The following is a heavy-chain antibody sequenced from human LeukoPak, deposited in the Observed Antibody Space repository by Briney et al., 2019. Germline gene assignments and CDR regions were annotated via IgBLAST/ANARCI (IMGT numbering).Heavy chain of an antibody. CDR1: GYSISSAYY. V-gene: IGHV4-38-2*01. J-gene: IGHJ4*02. D-gene: IGHD2-2*01. CDR2: IYHSGST. Sequence: SETLSLTCAVSGYSISSAYYWGWIRQPPGKGLGWIGSIYHSGSTHYNPSLKSRVTISVDTSKNQFSLKLSSVTAADTAVYYCARNGTSGYFDYWGQGTLVTVSS. CDR3: ARNGTSGYFDY.